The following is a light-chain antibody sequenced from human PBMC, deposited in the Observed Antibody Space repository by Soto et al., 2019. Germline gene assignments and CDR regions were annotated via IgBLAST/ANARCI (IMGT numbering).Light chain of an antibody. Sequence: DIQLTQSPSCLSASVGDRVTISCRASQGISSYFAWSQQKPGKAPKLLFYAASTLQSGVPSRFSGSGSGTEFTLTTSILQPEEFAIDYCQQLNSYPLTFGGGTKVEIK. V-gene: IGKV1-9*01. CDR3: QQLNSYPLT. CDR2: AAS. J-gene: IGKJ4*01. CDR1: QGISSY.